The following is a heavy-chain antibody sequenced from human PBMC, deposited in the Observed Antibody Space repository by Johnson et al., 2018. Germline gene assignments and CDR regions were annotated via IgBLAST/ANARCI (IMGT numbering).Heavy chain of an antibody. J-gene: IGHJ3*02. CDR2: ISWNSGRI. V-gene: IGHV3-9*01. CDR3: AKDGSPGELVVFDI. D-gene: IGHD1-26*01. CDR1: GFTFDDYA. Sequence: EVQLVESGGGLVKPGGSLRLSCAASGFTFDDYAMHWVRQVPGKGLEWVSGISWNSGRIGYADSVEGRVTISRDNAKTSLYLQMNNLSAEDADLFYCAKDGSPGELVVFDIWAQGTMVTVSS.